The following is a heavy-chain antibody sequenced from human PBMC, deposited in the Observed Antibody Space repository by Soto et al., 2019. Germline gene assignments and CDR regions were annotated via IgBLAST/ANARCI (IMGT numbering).Heavy chain of an antibody. D-gene: IGHD2-2*01. Sequence: TSETLSLTCTVSGGSISSDYWSWIRQPPGKGLEWIGYIYYGGSTHSNPSLKSRVIISLDTSKNQFSLKLSSVTAEDTAVYYCAREPPYPSYCSSTSCYGDYFDYWGQGTLVTVPQ. CDR2: IYYGGST. J-gene: IGHJ4*02. CDR1: GGSISSDY. V-gene: IGHV4-59*12. CDR3: AREPPYPSYCSSTSCYGDYFDY.